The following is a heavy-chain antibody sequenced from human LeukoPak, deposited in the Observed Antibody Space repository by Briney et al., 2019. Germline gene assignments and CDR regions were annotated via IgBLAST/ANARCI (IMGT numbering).Heavy chain of an antibody. J-gene: IGHJ6*02. Sequence: SETLSLTCTVSGGSISSYYWSWVRQPPGKGLEWIGYIYHSGNTNYNPSLKGRVTISVDTSKNQFSLRLSSVTAADTAVYYCARHAVSGYYFYGMDVWGQGTTVTVSS. CDR1: GGSISSYY. CDR2: IYHSGNT. CDR3: ARHAVSGYYFYGMDV. D-gene: IGHD3-3*01. V-gene: IGHV4-59*08.